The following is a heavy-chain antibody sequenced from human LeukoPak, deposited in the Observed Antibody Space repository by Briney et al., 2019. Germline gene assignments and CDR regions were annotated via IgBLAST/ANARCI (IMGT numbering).Heavy chain of an antibody. CDR3: AKGRYYYDSSDAFDI. V-gene: IGHV3-23*01. CDR2: ISGSGGST. J-gene: IGHJ3*02. CDR1: GFTFSSYA. Sequence: GGSLRLSCAASGFTFSSYAMSWVRQAPGKGLEWVSAISGSGGSTYYADFVKGRFTISRDNPKNTLFLQMNSLRAEDTAVYYCAKGRYYYDSSDAFDIWGQGTMVTVSS. D-gene: IGHD3-22*01.